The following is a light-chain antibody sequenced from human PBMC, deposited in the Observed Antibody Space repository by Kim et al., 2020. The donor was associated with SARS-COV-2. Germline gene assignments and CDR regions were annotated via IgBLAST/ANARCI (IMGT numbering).Light chain of an antibody. CDR2: DAS. CDR1: QSVSTY. Sequence: EIVLTQSPVTLSLSPGERATLSCRASQSVSTYLAWYQQKPGQAPRLLIHDASSRATGIPARFSGSGSGTDFTLTINSLEPEDFAVYYCQQRSSWITFGRGTRLDIK. V-gene: IGKV3-11*01. CDR3: QQRSSWIT. J-gene: IGKJ5*01.